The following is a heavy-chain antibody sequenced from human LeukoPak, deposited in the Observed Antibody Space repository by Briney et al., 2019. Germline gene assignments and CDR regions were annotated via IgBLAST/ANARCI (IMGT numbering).Heavy chain of an antibody. D-gene: IGHD3-10*01. Sequence: GVSLRLSCAASGFAFSNYAMSWVRQAPGKGLEWVSSLSGGGDSRYYADSVMGRFTISRDNSKNTLYLQMNSLRAEDTAVYYCAKAVRSMVTGGGYFDSWGQGALVTVSS. V-gene: IGHV3-23*01. CDR3: AKAVRSMVTGGGYFDS. CDR2: LSGGGDSR. J-gene: IGHJ4*02. CDR1: GFAFSNYA.